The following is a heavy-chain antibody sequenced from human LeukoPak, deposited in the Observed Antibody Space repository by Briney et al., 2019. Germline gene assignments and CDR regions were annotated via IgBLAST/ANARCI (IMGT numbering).Heavy chain of an antibody. CDR3: ARSYCSGGSCYFRGAFDI. J-gene: IGHJ3*02. CDR2: IYYSGST. V-gene: IGHV4-31*03. Sequence: PSETLSLTCTVSGGSISSGGYYWSWIRQHPGKGLEWTGYIYYSGSTYYNPSLKSRVTISVDTSKNQFSLKLSSVTAADTAVYYCARSYCSGGSCYFRGAFDIWGQGTMVTVSS. CDR1: GGSISSGGYY. D-gene: IGHD2-15*01.